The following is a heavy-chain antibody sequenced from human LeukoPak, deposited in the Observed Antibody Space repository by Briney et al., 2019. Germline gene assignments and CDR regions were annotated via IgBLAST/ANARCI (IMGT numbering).Heavy chain of an antibody. D-gene: IGHD3-22*01. CDR3: ASGRGYEY. V-gene: IGHV3-53*01. CDR1: GFTVSSNY. CDR2: IYSGGST. J-gene: IGHJ4*02. Sequence: GGSLRLPCEASGFTVSSNYMSWVRQAPGKGLEWVSVIYSGGSTYYADSVKGRFTISRDNSKNTLYLQMNSLRAEDTAVYYCASGRGYEYWGQGTLVTVSS.